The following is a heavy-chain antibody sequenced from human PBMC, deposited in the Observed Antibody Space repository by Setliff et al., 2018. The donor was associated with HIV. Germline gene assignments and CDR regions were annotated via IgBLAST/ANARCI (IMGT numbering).Heavy chain of an antibody. CDR3: AGGPGTTSIDY. CDR2: INHSGST. V-gene: IGHV4-34*01. D-gene: IGHD1-26*01. CDR1: GGSFSGYY. Sequence: KASETLSLTCAVYGGSFSGYYWSWIRQPPGKGLEWIGEINHSGSTNYNMSLWSRVTISLDASRSQFSLELISVTAADTAVYYCAGGPGTTSIDYWAQGTLVTVSS. J-gene: IGHJ4*02.